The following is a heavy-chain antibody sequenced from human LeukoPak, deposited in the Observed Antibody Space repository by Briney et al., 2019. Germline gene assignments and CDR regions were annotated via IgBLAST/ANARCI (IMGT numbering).Heavy chain of an antibody. CDR1: GFTVSSNY. D-gene: IGHD6-13*01. V-gene: IGHV3-66*02. CDR3: ASHSSSWYYYYYYMDV. CDR2: IYSGGST. J-gene: IGHJ6*03. Sequence: GSLRLSCAASGFTVSSNYMSWVRQAPGKGLEWVSVIYSGGSTYYADSVKGRFTISRDNSKNTLYLQMNSLRAEDTAVYYCASHSSSWYYYYYYMDVWGKGTTVTVSS.